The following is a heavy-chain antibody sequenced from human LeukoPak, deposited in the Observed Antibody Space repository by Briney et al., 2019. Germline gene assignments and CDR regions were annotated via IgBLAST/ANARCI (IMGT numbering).Heavy chain of an antibody. V-gene: IGHV1-18*04. D-gene: IGHD1-26*01. J-gene: IGHJ4*02. CDR3: ARDWELLPDY. Sequence: ASVKVSCKASGYTFTGYYMHWVRQAPGQGLEWMGWISAYNGNTNYAQKLQGRVTMTTDTSTSTAYMELRSLRSDDTAVYYCARDWELLPDYWGQGTLVTVSS. CDR1: GYTFTGYY. CDR2: ISAYNGNT.